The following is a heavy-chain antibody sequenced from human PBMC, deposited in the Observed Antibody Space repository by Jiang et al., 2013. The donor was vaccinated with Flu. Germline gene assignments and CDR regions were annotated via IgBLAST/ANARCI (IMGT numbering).Heavy chain of an antibody. D-gene: IGHD4-17*01. CDR1: GGSISSYY. V-gene: IGHV4-59*08. Sequence: LLKPSETLSLTCTVSGGSISSYYWSWIRQPPGKGLEWIGYIYYSGSTNYNPSLKSRVTISVDTSKNQFSLKLSSVTAADTAVYYCARLTPTEVDYWGQGTLVTVSS. J-gene: IGHJ4*02. CDR2: IYYSGST. CDR3: ARLTPTEVDY.